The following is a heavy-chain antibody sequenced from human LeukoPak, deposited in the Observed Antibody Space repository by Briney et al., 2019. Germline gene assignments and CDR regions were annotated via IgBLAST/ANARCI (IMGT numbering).Heavy chain of an antibody. CDR1: GFTFDDYA. D-gene: IGHD4-23*01. CDR2: ISWNSGSI. CDR3: AKDGTHGGLDTWYFDL. V-gene: IGHV3-9*01. J-gene: IGHJ2*01. Sequence: PGRSLRLSCAASGFTFDDYAMHWVRQAPGKGLELVSVISWNSGSIGYADSVKGRFTISRDNAKNSLYLHMHSLRAEDTALYYCAKDGTHGGLDTWYFDLWGRGTLVTVSS.